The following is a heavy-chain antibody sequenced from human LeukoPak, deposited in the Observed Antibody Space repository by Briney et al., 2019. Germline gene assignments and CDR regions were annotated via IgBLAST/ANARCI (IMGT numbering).Heavy chain of an antibody. V-gene: IGHV4/OR15-8*02. J-gene: IGHJ4*02. Sequence: SETLSLTCDVSEDSVSNSRWWSWVRQSPGKGLEWIAEIYRDGNAGYNPSLRGRVTISMDKSRNQFSLTLHSATAADTAMYYCARSLAVPGEFDDWGQGTLVTVSS. CDR3: ARSLAVPGEFDD. CDR2: IYRDGNA. CDR1: EDSVSNSRW. D-gene: IGHD6-19*01.